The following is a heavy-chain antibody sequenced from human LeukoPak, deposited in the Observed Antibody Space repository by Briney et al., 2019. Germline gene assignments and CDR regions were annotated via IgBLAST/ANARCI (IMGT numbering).Heavy chain of an antibody. CDR3: AELGITMIGGV. V-gene: IGHV3-23*01. D-gene: IGHD3-10*02. Sequence: GGSLRLSCAASGFTFSSYAMSWVRQAPGKGLEWVSAISGSGGSTNYADSVKGRFTISRDNAKNSLYLQMNSLRAEDTAVYYCAELGITMIGGVWGKGTTVTISS. CDR1: GFTFSSYA. CDR2: ISGSGGST. J-gene: IGHJ6*04.